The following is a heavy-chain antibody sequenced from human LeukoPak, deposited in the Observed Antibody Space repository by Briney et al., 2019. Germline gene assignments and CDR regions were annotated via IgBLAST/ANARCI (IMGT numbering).Heavy chain of an antibody. CDR1: GGSISSYY. D-gene: IGHD6-6*01. Sequence: SETLSLTCTVPGGSISSYYWSRIRQPPGKGLEWIGYIYYSGSTNYNPSLKSRVTISVDTSKNQFSLKLSSVTAADTAVYYCARVPAARHPLTWFDPWGQGTLVTVSS. J-gene: IGHJ5*02. CDR3: ARVPAARHPLTWFDP. V-gene: IGHV4-59*12. CDR2: IYYSGST.